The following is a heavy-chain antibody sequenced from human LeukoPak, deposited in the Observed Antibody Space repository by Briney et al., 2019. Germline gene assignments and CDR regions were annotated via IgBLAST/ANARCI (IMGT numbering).Heavy chain of an antibody. D-gene: IGHD6-13*01. J-gene: IGHJ4*02. CDR3: AAAAGYRREAY. Sequence: PSETLSLTCTVSGGSISSYYWSWIRQPPGKGLEWIGYIYYSGSTNYNPSLKSRVTISVDTSKNQFSLKLSSVTAADTAVYYCAAAAGYRREAYWGQGTLVTVSS. V-gene: IGHV4-59*01. CDR2: IYYSGST. CDR1: GGSISSYY.